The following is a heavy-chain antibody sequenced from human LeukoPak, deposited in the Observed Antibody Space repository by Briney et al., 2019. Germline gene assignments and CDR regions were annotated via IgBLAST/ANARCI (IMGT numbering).Heavy chain of an antibody. Sequence: PGGSLRLSCAAAGFTFSNYWMHWVRHAPGKGLVWVSRIKSDGRTNYADSVKGRFTISRDNAKNTVSLQMNSLRAEDTSVYYCARAPSEIGGYYPEYFRHWGQGTLVTVSS. V-gene: IGHV3-74*01. CDR2: IKSDGRT. CDR3: ARAPSEIGGYYPEYFRH. D-gene: IGHD3-22*01. J-gene: IGHJ1*01. CDR1: GFTFSNYW.